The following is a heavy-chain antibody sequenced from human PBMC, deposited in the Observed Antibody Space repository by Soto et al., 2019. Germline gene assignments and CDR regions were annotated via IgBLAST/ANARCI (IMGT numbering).Heavy chain of an antibody. Sequence: QVQLQESGPGLVKPSETLSLTCTVSGGSVSSGNYYWSWIRQPPGKGLEWIGYIYYSGSTNYNPSLQSRVTISVDTSKNQFYLKLSSVTGADTAMYYCARDHLGPGSSWSHYYYYGMDVWGQGTTVTVSS. CDR1: GGSVSSGNYY. V-gene: IGHV4-61*01. J-gene: IGHJ6*02. CDR2: IYYSGST. D-gene: IGHD6-13*01. CDR3: ARDHLGPGSSWSHYYYYGMDV.